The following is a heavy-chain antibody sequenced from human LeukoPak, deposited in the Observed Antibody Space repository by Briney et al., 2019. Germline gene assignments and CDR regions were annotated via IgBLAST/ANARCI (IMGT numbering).Heavy chain of an antibody. CDR2: IKSKTDGGTT. Sequence: GGSLRLSCAASGFTFSSYWMSWVRQAPGKGLEWVGRIKSKTDGGTTDYAAPVKGRFTISRDDSKNTLYLQMNSLKTEDIAVYYCTTEVLTAGGDYWGQGTLVTVSS. CDR3: TTEVLTAGGDY. D-gene: IGHD3-9*01. V-gene: IGHV3-15*01. J-gene: IGHJ4*02. CDR1: GFTFSSYW.